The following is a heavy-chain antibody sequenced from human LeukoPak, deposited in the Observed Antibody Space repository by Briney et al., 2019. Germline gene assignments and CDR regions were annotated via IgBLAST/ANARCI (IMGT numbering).Heavy chain of an antibody. J-gene: IGHJ4*02. CDR3: ARGGVTTMTLRDLWLDY. V-gene: IGHV3-30-3*01. D-gene: IGHD4-17*01. CDR1: GFTFSNYA. Sequence: GGSLRLSCAASGFTFSNYAMHWVRQAPGKGLEWVALMSYDVSNKFYADSVKGRITISRDNSKSTLYLQMNSLKAEDTAVYYCARGGVTTMTLRDLWLDYWGQGTLVTVSS. CDR2: MSYDVSNK.